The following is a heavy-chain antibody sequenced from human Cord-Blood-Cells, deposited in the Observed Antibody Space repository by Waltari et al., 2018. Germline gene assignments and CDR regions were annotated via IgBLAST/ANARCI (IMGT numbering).Heavy chain of an antibody. D-gene: IGHD7-27*01. CDR1: GGSFSGYY. CDR2: INHSGST. CDR3: ARQNWGSEPLRAFDI. Sequence: QVQLQQWGAGLLKPSETLSLTCAVYGGSFSGYYWSWIRQPPGKGREWMGEINHSGSTNYIPSLKSRVTISVDTSKNQFSLKLSSVTAADTAVYYCARQNWGSEPLRAFDIWGQGTMVTVSS. J-gene: IGHJ3*02. V-gene: IGHV4-34*01.